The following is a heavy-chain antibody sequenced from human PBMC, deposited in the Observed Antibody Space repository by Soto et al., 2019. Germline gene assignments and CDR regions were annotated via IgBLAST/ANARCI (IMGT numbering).Heavy chain of an antibody. CDR3: TRRKDGPGDYYYYYGMDV. CDR1: GFTFSGSA. D-gene: IGHD2-15*01. Sequence: GGSLRLSCAASGFTFSGSAMHWVRQASGKGLEWVGRIRSKANSYATAYAASVKGRFTISRDDSKNTAYLQMNSLKTEDTAVYYCTRRKDGPGDYYYYYGMDVSGQGTKVSVSS. V-gene: IGHV3-73*01. CDR2: IRSKANSYAT. J-gene: IGHJ6*02.